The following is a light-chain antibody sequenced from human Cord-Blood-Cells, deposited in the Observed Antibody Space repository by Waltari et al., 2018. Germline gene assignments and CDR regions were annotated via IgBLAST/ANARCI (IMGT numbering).Light chain of an antibody. CDR2: EGS. CDR1: SSDFVGYNL. Sequence: QSALTQPASVSGCPGPSITFPCTGTSSDFVGYNLVAWYQQHPGKAPKLMIYEGSKRPSGVSNRVSGSKSGNTASLTISGLQAEDEADYYCCSYAGSSTVVFGEGTKLTVL. V-gene: IGLV2-23*01. J-gene: IGLJ2*01. CDR3: CSYAGSSTVV.